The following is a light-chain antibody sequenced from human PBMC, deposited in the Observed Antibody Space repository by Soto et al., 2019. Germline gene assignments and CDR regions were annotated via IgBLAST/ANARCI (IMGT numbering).Light chain of an antibody. V-gene: IGKV3-11*01. CDR1: QSISSY. CDR2: DAS. CDR3: QQRSDWPLT. Sequence: EIVLTQSPATLSLSPGERATLSCRASQSISSYLGWFQQKPGQAPRLLIYDASSRATGVPARFSGGGSGTDFTLPISSLEPEDFAVYYCQQRSDWPLTFGGGTKVEIK. J-gene: IGKJ4*01.